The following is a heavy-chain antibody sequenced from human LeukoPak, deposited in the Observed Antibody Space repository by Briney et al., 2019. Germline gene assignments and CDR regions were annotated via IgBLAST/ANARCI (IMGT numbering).Heavy chain of an antibody. CDR2: IYYSGST. J-gene: IGHJ4*02. V-gene: IGHV4-39*07. Sequence: PSETLSLTCTVSGGSISSSSYYWGWIRQPPGTGLEWIGSIYYSGSTYYNPSLKSRVTISVKTSKNQFSLKLSSVTAADTAIYYCARVTGYMIEDYFDYWGQGTLVTVSS. CDR3: ARVTGYMIEDYFDY. CDR1: GGSISSSSYY. D-gene: IGHD3-22*01.